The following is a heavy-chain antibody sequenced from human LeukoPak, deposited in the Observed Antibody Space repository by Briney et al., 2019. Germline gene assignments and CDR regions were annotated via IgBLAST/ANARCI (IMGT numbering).Heavy chain of an antibody. J-gene: IGHJ4*02. CDR3: VRGAYSSSWLNFDY. CDR1: GLTFSSYA. D-gene: IGHD6-13*01. V-gene: IGHV3-30*04. CDR2: IPYDGSNK. Sequence: TGGSLRLSCAASGLTFSSYAMHWVRQAPGKGLEWVALIPYDGSNKYYADSVKGRFTVSRDNSKNTLYLQMNSLRAEDTAVYYCVRGAYSSSWLNFDYWGQGTLVTASS.